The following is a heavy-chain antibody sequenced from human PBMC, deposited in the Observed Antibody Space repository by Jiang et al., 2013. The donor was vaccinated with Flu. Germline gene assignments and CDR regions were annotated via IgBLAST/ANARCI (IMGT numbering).Heavy chain of an antibody. V-gene: IGHV7-4-1*02. J-gene: IGHJ6*02. CDR2: IKTALGTP. Sequence: QSGSELKKPGTSVKVSCKASGYAFTTYGLTWVRQAPGQGLEWLGWIKTALGTPRMPRASQDGLSSPWTPSVNTAYLQISSLKAEDTGVYFCARVGGLLRFLGRTGLDVWGQGTTVTVSS. D-gene: IGHD3-3*01. CDR3: ARVGGLLRFLGRTGLDV. CDR1: GYAFTTYG.